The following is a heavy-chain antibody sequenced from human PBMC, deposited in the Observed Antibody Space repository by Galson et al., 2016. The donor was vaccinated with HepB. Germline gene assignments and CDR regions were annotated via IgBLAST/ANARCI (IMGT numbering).Heavy chain of an antibody. CDR3: ARGHPGVQLWLPSYYFDQ. D-gene: IGHD5-18*01. Sequence: TLSLTCAVSGVSINTGGYSWSWIRQPPGKGLEWIGYIYHTGSTYYNPSLKSRVTISVDGSKNHCSLQLNSVTAADTAVYYCARGHPGVQLWLPSYYFDQWGQGTPVTVS. CDR2: IYHTGST. V-gene: IGHV4-30-2*01. CDR1: GVSINTGGYS. J-gene: IGHJ4*02.